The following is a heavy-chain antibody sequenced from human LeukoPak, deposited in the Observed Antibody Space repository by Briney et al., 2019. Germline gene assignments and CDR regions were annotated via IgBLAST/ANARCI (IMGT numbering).Heavy chain of an antibody. D-gene: IGHD3-22*01. CDR2: ISYDGNDK. J-gene: IGHJ3*02. CDR3: AKSLTRHYYEPDAFDI. CDR1: GFTFSSYS. Sequence: PGGSLRLSCAASGFTFSSYSMTWVRQAPGKGLEWVAFISYDGNDKYYADSVKGRFTTSRDNSNNALYLQMHSLRPEDTAVYYCAKSLTRHYYEPDAFDIWGQGTMVTVSS. V-gene: IGHV3-30*18.